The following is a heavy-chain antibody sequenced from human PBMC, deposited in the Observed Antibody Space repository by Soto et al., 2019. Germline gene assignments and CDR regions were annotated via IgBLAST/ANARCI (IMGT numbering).Heavy chain of an antibody. J-gene: IGHJ4*02. Sequence: GGSLRLSCAASVFTFVSYAIHWVRQAPGKGLEWVAFISYDGSKKCYADSVKGRFTLSRDNSENTLYLQMNSLRAEDTAVYYCARAGMIKDSFDSWGQGSLVTVSS. V-gene: IGHV3-30-3*01. CDR2: ISYDGSKK. CDR1: VFTFVSYA. CDR3: ARAGMIKDSFDS. D-gene: IGHD3-16*01.